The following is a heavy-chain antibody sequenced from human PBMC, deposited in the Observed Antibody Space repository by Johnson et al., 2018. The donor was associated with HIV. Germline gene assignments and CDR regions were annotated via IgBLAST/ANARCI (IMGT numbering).Heavy chain of an antibody. CDR2: ISWNSGSI. D-gene: IGHD6-13*01. J-gene: IGHJ3*02. Sequence: LLVESGGGLVQPGRSLRLSCAASGFTFDDYAMHWVRQAPGKGLEWVSGISWNSGSIGYADSVKGRFTISRDNAKNSLYLQMNSLRAEDTAVYYCAKCPSVSTCDAFDIWGQGTMVTVPS. V-gene: IGHV3-9*01. CDR1: GFTFDDYA. CDR3: AKCPSVSTCDAFDI.